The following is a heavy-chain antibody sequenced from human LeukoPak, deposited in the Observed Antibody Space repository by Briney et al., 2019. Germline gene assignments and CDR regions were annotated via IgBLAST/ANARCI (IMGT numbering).Heavy chain of an antibody. J-gene: IGHJ6*03. CDR2: SIPIYGTT. Sequence: SVKVSCKASGGTFGDYAISWVRQAPGHGLEWMGGSIPIYGTTHYAQKFQGRVTIHTDESTSSAYLELRSLRFEDTAVYYCARGKRPTDITIFLTPYYYHMDVWGRGTTVTVS. CDR1: GGTFGDYA. CDR3: ARGKRPTDITIFLTPYYYHMDV. V-gene: IGHV1-69*05. D-gene: IGHD2/OR15-2a*01.